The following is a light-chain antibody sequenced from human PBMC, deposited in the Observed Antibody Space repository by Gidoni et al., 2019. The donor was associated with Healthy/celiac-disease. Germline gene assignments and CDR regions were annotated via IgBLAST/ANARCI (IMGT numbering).Light chain of an antibody. J-gene: IGKJ4*01. Sequence: DIQMNQSPSSLSASVGDRVTITCQASQDISNYLNWYQQKPGKAPKLLIYDASNLETGVPSRFSGSGSGTDFTFTISSLQPEDTATYYCQQYDNLPPLTFGGGTKVEIK. CDR2: DAS. V-gene: IGKV1-33*01. CDR1: QDISNY. CDR3: QQYDNLPPLT.